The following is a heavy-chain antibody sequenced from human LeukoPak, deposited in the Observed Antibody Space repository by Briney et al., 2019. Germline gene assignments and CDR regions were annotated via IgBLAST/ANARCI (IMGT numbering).Heavy chain of an antibody. CDR2: INHSGST. Sequence: SETLSLTCAVYGGSFSGYYWSWIRQPPGKGLEWIGEINHSGSTNYNPSLKSRVTISVDTSKNQFSLKLSSVTAADTAVYYCARASYCSSTSCYLRKTYYIHVWGKGTTVTVSS. CDR3: ARASYCSSTSCYLRKTYYIHV. D-gene: IGHD2-2*01. V-gene: IGHV4-34*01. CDR1: GGSFSGYY. J-gene: IGHJ6*03.